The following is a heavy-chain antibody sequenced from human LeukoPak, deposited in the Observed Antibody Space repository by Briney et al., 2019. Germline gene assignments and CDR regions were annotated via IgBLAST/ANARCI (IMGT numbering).Heavy chain of an antibody. Sequence: GGSLRLSSAASGFTFTTYEMNWVRQAPGKGLEWVSYISGSGSTRSYADSVKGRFTISRDNAKNSLYLQMNSLRAEDTAVYYCARLAVAGNFAFDYWGQGTLVAVSS. J-gene: IGHJ4*02. V-gene: IGHV3-48*03. CDR2: ISGSGSTR. CDR1: GFTFTTYE. D-gene: IGHD6-19*01. CDR3: ARLAVAGNFAFDY.